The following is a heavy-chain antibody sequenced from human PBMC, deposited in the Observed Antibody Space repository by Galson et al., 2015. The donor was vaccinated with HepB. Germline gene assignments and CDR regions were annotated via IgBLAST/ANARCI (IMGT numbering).Heavy chain of an antibody. D-gene: IGHD2-21*01. Sequence: SLRLSCAASGFRFSSYGMNWVRQAPGKGLEWVSSITASSSFVDYADSVKGRFTISRDNAKNSLYLQLNSLRAEDTALYFCARATCGGNCYGYYFDYWGQGALVTVSA. CDR1: GFRFSSYG. J-gene: IGHJ4*02. V-gene: IGHV3-21*01. CDR2: ITASSSFV. CDR3: ARATCGGNCYGYYFDY.